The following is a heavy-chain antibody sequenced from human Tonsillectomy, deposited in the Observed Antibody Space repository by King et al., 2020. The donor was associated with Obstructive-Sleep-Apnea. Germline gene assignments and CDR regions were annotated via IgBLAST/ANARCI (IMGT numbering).Heavy chain of an antibody. CDR2: ISGSSAYK. Sequence: EVQLVESGGGLVKPGGSLRLSCASSGFTFSNYYMNWVRQAPGKGLEWVSSISGSSAYKHNADSVKGRFTISRDNSKNSLYLQMNSLRAEDTAVYYWARDICSGPRRYYFDCWGQGTLVTVSS. V-gene: IGHV3-21*01. CDR3: ARDICSGPRRYYFDC. D-gene: IGHD2-15*01. CDR1: GFTFSNYY. J-gene: IGHJ4*02.